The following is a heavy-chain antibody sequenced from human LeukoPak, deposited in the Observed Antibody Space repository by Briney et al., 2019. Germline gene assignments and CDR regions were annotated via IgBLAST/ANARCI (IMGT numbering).Heavy chain of an antibody. CDR1: GFTFSSYS. CDR2: ISSSSSYI. J-gene: IGHJ4*02. CDR3: ARDPCGGDCYLDY. Sequence: GGSLRLSCAASGFTFSSYSMNWVRQAPGKGLGWVSSISSSSSYIYYADSVKGRFTISRDNAKNSLYLQMNSLRAEDTAVYYCARDPCGGDCYLDYWGQGTLVTVSS. V-gene: IGHV3-21*01. D-gene: IGHD2-21*02.